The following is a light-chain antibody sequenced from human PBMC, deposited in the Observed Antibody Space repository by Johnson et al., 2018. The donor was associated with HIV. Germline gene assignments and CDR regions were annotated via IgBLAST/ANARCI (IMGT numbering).Light chain of an antibody. CDR3: GTWDSSLSAYV. Sequence: QSVLTQPPSVSAAPGQKVTISCSGSSSNIGNNYVSWYQHLPGTAPRLLIYDDIKRPSGIPDRFSGSKSGTSATLGITGLQTWDEADYYCGTWDSSLSAYVFGTGTKVTVL. CDR2: DDI. V-gene: IGLV1-51*01. CDR1: SSNIGNNY. J-gene: IGLJ1*01.